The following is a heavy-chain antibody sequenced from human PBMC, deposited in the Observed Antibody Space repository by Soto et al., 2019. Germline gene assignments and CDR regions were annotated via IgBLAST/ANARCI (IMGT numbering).Heavy chain of an antibody. CDR1: GGSISSINW. CDR2: IYHSGST. CDR3: ARAYLGADYYYYGMDV. V-gene: IGHV4-4*02. Sequence: PSETLSLTCAVSGGSISSINWWSWVRQPPGKGLEWIGEIYHSGSTNYNPSLKSRVTISVDKSKNQFSLKLSSVTAADTAVYYCARAYLGADYYYYGMDVWGQGTTVTVSS. J-gene: IGHJ6*02. D-gene: IGHD2-2*01.